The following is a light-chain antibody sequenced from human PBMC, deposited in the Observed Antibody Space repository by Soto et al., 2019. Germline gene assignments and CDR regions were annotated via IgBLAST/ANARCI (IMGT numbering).Light chain of an antibody. J-gene: IGKJ5*01. CDR2: DAS. V-gene: IGKV1-5*01. CDR3: QQYNSSPIT. Sequence: DIQMTQSPSTLSASVGDRVTITCRASQSISSWLAWYQQKPGKAPKLLIYDASSLDSGAPSRFSGSGSGTEFTLTTSSLQPDDSATYYCQQYNSSPITFGHGTRLEIK. CDR1: QSISSW.